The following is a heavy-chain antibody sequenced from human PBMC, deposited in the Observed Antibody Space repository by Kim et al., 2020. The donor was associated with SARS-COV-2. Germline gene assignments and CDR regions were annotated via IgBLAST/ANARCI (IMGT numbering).Heavy chain of an antibody. Sequence: ASVKVSCKASGYTFTSYDINWVRQATGQGLEWMGWMNPNSGNTGYAQKFQGRVTMTRNTSISTAYMELSSLRSEDTAVYYCARVGRRVDKWLRLVPGFGAPSENKENDYWGQGTLVTVSS. CDR3: ARVGRRVDKWLRLVPGFGAPSENKENDY. V-gene: IGHV1-8*01. D-gene: IGHD5-12*01. CDR2: MNPNSGNT. J-gene: IGHJ4*02. CDR1: GYTFTSYD.